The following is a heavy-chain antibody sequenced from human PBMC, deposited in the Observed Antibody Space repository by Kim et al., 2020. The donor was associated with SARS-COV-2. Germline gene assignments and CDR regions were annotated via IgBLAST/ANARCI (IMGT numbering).Heavy chain of an antibody. CDR1: GYTFKTYG. J-gene: IGHJ4*02. CDR2: ISNFNGDT. V-gene: IGHV1-18*01. CDR3: GRGNLYLDN. D-gene: IGHD2-2*01. Sequence: ASVKVSCKTYGYTFKTYGINWMRQAPGQGLEWIGWISNFNGDTTFAQKFQGRVAMTTDASTTTVSMELSGLTSDDTAVYYCGRGNLYLDNWGQGTLVTVSP.